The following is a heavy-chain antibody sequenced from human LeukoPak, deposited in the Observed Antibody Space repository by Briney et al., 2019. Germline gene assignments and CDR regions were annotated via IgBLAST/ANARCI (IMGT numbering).Heavy chain of an antibody. V-gene: IGHV3-74*01. CDR3: ATVCDL. CDR1: GFTVTSNW. D-gene: IGHD3-16*01. J-gene: IGHJ5*02. Sequence: GGTLRLSCAASGFTVTSNWIHWVRQAPGKGLVWVSRIDDAGSGTSYADSVKGRFTISRDTAKNTVYPQMNSLRVDDTAVYYCATVCDLCGQGTLVTVSS. CDR2: IDDAGSGT.